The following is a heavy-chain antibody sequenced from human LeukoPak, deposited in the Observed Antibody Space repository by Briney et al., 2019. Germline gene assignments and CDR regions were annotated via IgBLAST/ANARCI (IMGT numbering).Heavy chain of an antibody. CDR2: MYYSGST. Sequence: PSETLSLTCTVSGGSICSSSYYWGWIRQPPGKGLEWIGSMYYSGSTYYNPSLKSRVTISLDTSKNQFSLKLSSVTAADTAVYYCAREGVGVTTPFDYWGRGTLVTVSS. D-gene: IGHD1-26*01. J-gene: IGHJ4*02. CDR3: AREGVGVTTPFDY. CDR1: GGSICSSSYY. V-gene: IGHV4-39*07.